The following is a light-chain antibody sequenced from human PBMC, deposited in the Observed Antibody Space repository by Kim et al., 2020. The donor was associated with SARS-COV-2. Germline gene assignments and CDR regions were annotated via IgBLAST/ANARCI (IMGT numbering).Light chain of an antibody. J-gene: IGKJ4*01. V-gene: IGKV1-NL1*01. Sequence: DIQMTQSPSSLSASVGDRVTITCRASQGISNSLAWYQQKPGKAPKLLLYAASRLESGVPSRFSGSGSGTDYTLTISSLQPEDFGTYYCQQYYSTPPLTFGGGTKVEI. CDR3: QQYYSTPPLT. CDR1: QGISNS. CDR2: AAS.